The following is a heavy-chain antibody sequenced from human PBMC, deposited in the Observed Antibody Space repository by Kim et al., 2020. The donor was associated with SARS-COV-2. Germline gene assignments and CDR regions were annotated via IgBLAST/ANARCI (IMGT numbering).Heavy chain of an antibody. CDR3: ARDRPKTAKGYCSGGSCYPFDY. CDR1: GGTFSSYA. CDR2: IIPIFGTA. Sequence: SVKVSCKASGGTFSSYAISWVRQAPGQGLEWMGGIIPIFGTANYAQKFQGRVTITADKSTSTAYMELSSLRSEDTAVYYCARDRPKTAKGYCSGGSCYPFDYWGQGTLVTVSS. J-gene: IGHJ4*02. V-gene: IGHV1-69*06. D-gene: IGHD2-15*01.